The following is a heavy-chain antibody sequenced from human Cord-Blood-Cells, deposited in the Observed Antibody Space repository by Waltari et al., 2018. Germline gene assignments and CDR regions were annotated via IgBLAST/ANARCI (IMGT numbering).Heavy chain of an antibody. D-gene: IGHD3-3*01. Sequence: EVQLVESGGGLVKTGGSLRLSCAASGFTVSHACMRWARPAPGLRLEWVGRIKSNTDGGTTDYAAPVRGRFTISRDVSKNTLYLQMNSLKTEDTAVYYCTTGIPYDFWSGYYEYFQHWGQGTLVTVSS. CDR2: IKSNTDGGTT. V-gene: IGHV3-15*01. CDR1: GFTVSHAC. J-gene: IGHJ1*01. CDR3: TTGIPYDFWSGYYEYFQH.